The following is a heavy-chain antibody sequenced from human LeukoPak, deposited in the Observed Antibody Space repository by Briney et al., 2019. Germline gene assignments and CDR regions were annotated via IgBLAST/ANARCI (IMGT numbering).Heavy chain of an antibody. Sequence: PGGSLRLSCAASGFTFSCYTIHWVRQPPGKGLEWVAVISFDGSNKYYADSVKGRFTISRDNSKNTLYLQMNSLRAEDTAVYYCAREELGSSLGFDPWGQGTLVTVSS. J-gene: IGHJ5*02. CDR1: GFTFSCYT. CDR3: AREELGSSLGFDP. V-gene: IGHV3-30-3*01. D-gene: IGHD3-16*01. CDR2: ISFDGSNK.